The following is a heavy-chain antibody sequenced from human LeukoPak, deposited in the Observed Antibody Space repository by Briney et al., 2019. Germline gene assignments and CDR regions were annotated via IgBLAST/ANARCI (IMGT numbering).Heavy chain of an antibody. CDR3: ATSSSWLYYYYYYMDV. V-gene: IGHV4-59*01. CDR2: IYYSGST. CDR1: GGSISSYY. Sequence: SETLSLTCTVSGGSISSYYWSWIRQPPGKGLEWIGYIYYSGSTNYNPSLKSRVTMSVDTSKNQFSLKLSSVTAADTAVYYCATSSSWLYYYYYYMDVWGKGTTVTVSS. D-gene: IGHD6-13*01. J-gene: IGHJ6*03.